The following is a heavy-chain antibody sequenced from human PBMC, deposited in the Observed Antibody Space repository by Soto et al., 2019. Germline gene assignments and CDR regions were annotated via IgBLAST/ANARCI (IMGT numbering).Heavy chain of an antibody. D-gene: IGHD1-1*01. Sequence: QVQLQQWGAGLLKPSETLSLTCAVYGGSFSGYDWNWIRQPPGQGLEWIGKINHSGSTSNNPPLRSRVTISVDTSKNQFSLNLTSVTAADTAVYYCAGRWNSYYGMDVWGQGTTVTVSS. CDR3: AGRWNSYYGMDV. J-gene: IGHJ6*02. V-gene: IGHV4-34*01. CDR2: INHSGST. CDR1: GGSFSGYD.